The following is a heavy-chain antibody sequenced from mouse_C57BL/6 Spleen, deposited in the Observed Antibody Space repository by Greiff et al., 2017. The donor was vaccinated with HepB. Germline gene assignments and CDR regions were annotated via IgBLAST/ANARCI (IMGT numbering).Heavy chain of an antibody. Sequence: DVQLQESGPGLVKPSQSLSLTCSVTGYSITSGYYWNWIRQFPGNKLEWMGYISYDGSNNYNPSLKNRISITRDTSKNQFFLKLNSVTTEDTATYYCARGSYYYGSSYDWYFDVWGTGTTVTVSS. D-gene: IGHD1-1*01. CDR1: GYSITSGYY. J-gene: IGHJ1*03. CDR2: ISYDGSN. V-gene: IGHV3-6*01. CDR3: ARGSYYYGSSYDWYFDV.